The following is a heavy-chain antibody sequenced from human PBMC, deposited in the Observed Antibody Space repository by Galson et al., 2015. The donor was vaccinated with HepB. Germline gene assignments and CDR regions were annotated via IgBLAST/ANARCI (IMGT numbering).Heavy chain of an antibody. CDR2: ISYDGSNK. Sequence: SLRLSCAASGFTFSSYAMHWVRQAPGKGLEWVAVISYDGSNKYYADSVKGRFTISRDNSKNTLYLQMNSLRAEDTAVYYCARSPSPYYYDSSGYFGSVPVPFDYWGQGTLVTVSS. CDR1: GFTFSSYA. J-gene: IGHJ4*02. V-gene: IGHV3-30-3*01. D-gene: IGHD3-22*01. CDR3: ARSPSPYYYDSSGYFGSVPVPFDY.